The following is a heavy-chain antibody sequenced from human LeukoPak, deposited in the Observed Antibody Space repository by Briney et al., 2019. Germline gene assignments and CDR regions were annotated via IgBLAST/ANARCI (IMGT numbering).Heavy chain of an antibody. CDR1: GFTFSSYA. V-gene: IGHV3-23*01. D-gene: IGHD3-10*01. Sequence: GGSLRLSCAASGFTFSSYAMSWVRQAPGKGLEWVSAISGSGGSKYYADSVKGRFNNSRDNSKNKLYLQMNSLRAEDTAVYYCAKVSRVTMVRGAYYYYGMDVWGQGTTVTVSS. J-gene: IGHJ6*02. CDR3: AKVSRVTMVRGAYYYYGMDV. CDR2: ISGSGGSK.